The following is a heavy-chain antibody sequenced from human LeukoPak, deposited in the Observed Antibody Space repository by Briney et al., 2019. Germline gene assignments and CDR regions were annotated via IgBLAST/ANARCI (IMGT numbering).Heavy chain of an antibody. CDR2: VYYSGST. CDR1: GGSISSSNYY. J-gene: IGHJ5*02. D-gene: IGHD3-22*01. Sequence: SETLSLTCTVSGGSISSSNYYWGWIRQPPGRGLEWIGSVYYSGSTYSNPSLKSRVTVSVDTSKNQFSLRPYSVTAADTAVYYCARLYHDSRGYYWFDPWGQGTLVTVSS. V-gene: IGHV4-39*01. CDR3: ARLYHDSRGYYWFDP.